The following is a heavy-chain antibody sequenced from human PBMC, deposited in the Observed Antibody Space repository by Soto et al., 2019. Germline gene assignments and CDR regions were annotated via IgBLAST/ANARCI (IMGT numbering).Heavy chain of an antibody. D-gene: IGHD5-18*01. J-gene: IGHJ4*02. CDR2: ISYSGST. Sequence: SETLSLTCTVSGGSVSSGSYYWNWVRQPPGKRLERIGYISYSGSTNYNPSLKSRVTISVDTSKNQFSLNLTSVTAADTAVYSCARECYRGYSYGSFDFWGQGSLVTVCS. CDR3: ARECYRGYSYGSFDF. CDR1: GGSVSSGSYY. V-gene: IGHV4-61*01.